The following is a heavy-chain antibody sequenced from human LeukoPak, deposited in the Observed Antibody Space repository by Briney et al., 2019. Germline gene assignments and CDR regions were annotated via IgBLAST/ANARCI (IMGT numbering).Heavy chain of an antibody. Sequence: SETLSLTCAVSGGSISSGGYSWSWIRQPPGKGLEWIGYIYHSGSTYYNPSLKSRVTISVDRSKNQFSLNLSSVTAADTAVYYCARGEDYGSGSYDYWGQGTLVTVSS. D-gene: IGHD3-10*01. CDR1: GGSISSGGYS. CDR3: ARGEDYGSGSYDY. CDR2: IYHSGST. J-gene: IGHJ4*02. V-gene: IGHV4-30-2*01.